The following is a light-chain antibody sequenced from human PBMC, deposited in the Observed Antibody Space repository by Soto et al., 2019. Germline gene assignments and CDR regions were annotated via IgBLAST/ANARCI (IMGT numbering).Light chain of an antibody. Sequence: QAVVTQPPSASGTPGQRVTISCSGSSSNIGSNSVNWYQQLPGTAPKLLIYSNNQRPSGVPDRFSGSKSGTSASLAISGLQSEDEADYHCAAWDDSLNGPVFGTGTKVTVL. V-gene: IGLV1-44*01. J-gene: IGLJ1*01. CDR3: AAWDDSLNGPV. CDR2: SNN. CDR1: SSNIGSNS.